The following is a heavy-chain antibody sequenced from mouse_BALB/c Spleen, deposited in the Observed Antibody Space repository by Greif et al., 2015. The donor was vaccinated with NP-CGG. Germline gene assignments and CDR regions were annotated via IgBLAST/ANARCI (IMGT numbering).Heavy chain of an antibody. CDR2: IRLKSNNYAT. CDR3: TTPTGTGYFDV. V-gene: IGHV6-6*02. Sequence: EVKLQESGGGLVQPGGSMKLSCVASGFTFSNYWMNWVRQSPEKGLEWVAEIRLKSNNYATHYAESVKGRFTISRDDSKSSVYLQMNNLRAEDTGIYYCTTPTGTGYFDVWGAGTTVTVSS. J-gene: IGHJ1*01. D-gene: IGHD4-1*02. CDR1: GFTFSNYW.